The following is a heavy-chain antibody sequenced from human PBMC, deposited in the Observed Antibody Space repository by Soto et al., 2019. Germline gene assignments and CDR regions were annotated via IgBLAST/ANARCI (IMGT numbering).Heavy chain of an antibody. CDR1: GGSLSRGGYY. V-gene: IGHV4-31*03. Sequence: PSETLSLTCSVSGGSLSRGGYYWSWIRQQPGKGLEWIGYIYYSGTTNYNPSLKSRLTISMDKSRGQFSLKLTSVTAADTAVYFCARNYCGESTCYFGPDYWGQGTLVTVSS. CDR3: ARNYCGESTCYFGPDY. CDR2: IYYSGTT. J-gene: IGHJ4*02. D-gene: IGHD2-21*01.